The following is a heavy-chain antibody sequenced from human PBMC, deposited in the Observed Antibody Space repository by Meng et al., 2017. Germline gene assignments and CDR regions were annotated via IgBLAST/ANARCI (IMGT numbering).Heavy chain of an antibody. CDR2: INHSGST. CDR3: ARGRSGTWPWYFDL. CDR1: GGSFSGYY. J-gene: IGHJ2*01. Sequence: QVQLQQWGAGLLKPSGTLSLTCAVYGGSFSGYYWSWIRQPPGKGLEWIGEINHSGSTNYNPSLKSRVTISVDTSKNQFSLKLSSVTAADTAVYYCARGRSGTWPWYFDLWGRGTLVTVSS. D-gene: IGHD1-1*01. V-gene: IGHV4-34*01.